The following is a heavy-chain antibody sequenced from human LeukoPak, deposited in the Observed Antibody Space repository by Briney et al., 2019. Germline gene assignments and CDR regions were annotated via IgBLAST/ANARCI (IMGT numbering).Heavy chain of an antibody. CDR3: AKGYYYDSSGYYPIDY. D-gene: IGHD3-22*01. CDR2: ISGSGSST. Sequence: GGSLRLSCAAAGFTFSSYAMSWVRQAPGKGLEWVSSISGSGSSTYFADSVKGLFTISRDNSKTSLYLQMNSLRAEDTAVYYCAKGYYYDSSGYYPIDYWGQGTLVTVSS. V-gene: IGHV3-23*01. J-gene: IGHJ4*02. CDR1: GFTFSSYA.